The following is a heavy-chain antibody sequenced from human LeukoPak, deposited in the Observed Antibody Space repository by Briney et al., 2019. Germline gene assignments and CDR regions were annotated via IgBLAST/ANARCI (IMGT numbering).Heavy chain of an antibody. CDR3: ARIAVTAYYFDY. Sequence: ASVKVSCKASGYTFTSHGISWVRQAPGQGLEWMGWISAYNSITNYAQKLQGRVIMTTDTSTSTAYIELRSLRSDDTAVYYCARIAVTAYYFDYWGQGTLVTVSS. CDR1: GYTFTSHG. J-gene: IGHJ4*02. CDR2: ISAYNSIT. V-gene: IGHV1-18*04. D-gene: IGHD6-19*01.